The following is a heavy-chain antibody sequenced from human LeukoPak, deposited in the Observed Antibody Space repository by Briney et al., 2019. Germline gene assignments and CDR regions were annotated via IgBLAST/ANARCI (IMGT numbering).Heavy chain of an antibody. J-gene: IGHJ4*02. D-gene: IGHD1-7*01. Sequence: GGSLRLSCAASGFTFGTYWMTWVRQAPGKGLEWVANIKEDESEKYYVDSVRGRFTISRDNAKNSLYLQMNSLRAEDTAVYYCARGETGTPGPPRGSFDYWGQGTLATVSS. CDR1: GFTFGTYW. CDR3: ARGETGTPGPPRGSFDY. V-gene: IGHV3-7*01. CDR2: IKEDESEK.